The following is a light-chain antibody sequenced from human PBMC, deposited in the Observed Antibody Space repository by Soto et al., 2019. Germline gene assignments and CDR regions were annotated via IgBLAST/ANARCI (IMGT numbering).Light chain of an antibody. V-gene: IGLV1-44*01. CDR2: EVT. CDR1: SSNIGCNP. CDR3: NSYKNSSAVV. Sequence: QSVLTQPPSASGTPRRRVTISCSGSSSNIGCNPVNWYQQLPGTAPKLLVYEVTNRPSGVFDRFSGSKSGNTASLTISGLQAEDEADYYCNSYKNSSAVVFGGGTKVTGL. J-gene: IGLJ2*01.